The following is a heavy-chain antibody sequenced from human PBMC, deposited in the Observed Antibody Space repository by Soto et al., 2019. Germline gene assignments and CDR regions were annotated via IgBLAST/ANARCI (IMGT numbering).Heavy chain of an antibody. CDR3: ARGGYFDSSNYLAY. D-gene: IGHD3-22*01. CDR1: GYTFTSYG. Sequence: ASVKVSCTASGYTFTSYGISWVRQAPGQGLEWMGWISAYNGNTNYAQKLQGRVTMTTDTSASTAYMELSSLRPEDTAVYYCARGGYFDSSNYLAYWGLGTLVTVSS. J-gene: IGHJ4*02. V-gene: IGHV1-18*04. CDR2: ISAYNGNT.